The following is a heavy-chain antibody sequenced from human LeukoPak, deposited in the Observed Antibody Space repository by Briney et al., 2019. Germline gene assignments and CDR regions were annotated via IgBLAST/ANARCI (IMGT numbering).Heavy chain of an antibody. D-gene: IGHD4-11*01. CDR1: GYTFTGYY. J-gene: IGHJ3*02. CDR3: ARHPISMTTGGSYAFDI. CDR2: INPNSGGT. Sequence: ASVKVSCKASGYTFTGYYMHWVRQAPGQGLEWMGRINPNSGGTNYAQKFQGRVTMTRDTSISTAYMELSRLRSDDTAVYYCARHPISMTTGGSYAFDIWGQGTMVTVSS. V-gene: IGHV1-2*06.